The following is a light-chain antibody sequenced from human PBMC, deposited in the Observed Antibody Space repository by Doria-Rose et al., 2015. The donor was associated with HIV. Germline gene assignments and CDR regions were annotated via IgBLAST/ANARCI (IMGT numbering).Light chain of an antibody. J-gene: IGKJ2*03. CDR1: QYIGSY. V-gene: IGKV1-8*01. Sequence: IQLTQSPSSFSASTGDRATISCRTSQYIGSYVAWYQQKTADDTKLLISAASAWQSGVPSRFSGSGAGTDFTLTISCLQSEDFATDYGQQYYTYPYSFGQGTKLEIK. CDR3: QQYYTYPYS. CDR2: AAS.